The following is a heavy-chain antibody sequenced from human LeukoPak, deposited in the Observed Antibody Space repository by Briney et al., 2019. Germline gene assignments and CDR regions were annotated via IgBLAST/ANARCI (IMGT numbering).Heavy chain of an antibody. J-gene: IGHJ4*02. Sequence: PGGSLRLSCAASGFTFSSYAMSWVRQSTGKGLEWVSSTSGDGGATYYSNSVKGRFTISRDNPRNTLYLQMNSLRAEDTAVYYCAKDRPNYYGSNGHYYRRDGDYWGQGTLVTVSS. CDR1: GFTFSSYA. D-gene: IGHD3-22*01. V-gene: IGHV3-23*01. CDR3: AKDRPNYYGSNGHYYRRDGDY. CDR2: TSGDGGAT.